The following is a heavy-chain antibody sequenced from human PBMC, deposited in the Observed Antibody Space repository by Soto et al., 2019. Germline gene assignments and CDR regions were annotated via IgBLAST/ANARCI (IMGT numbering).Heavy chain of an antibody. V-gene: IGHV4-30-4*02. D-gene: IGHD3-3*01. CDR2: IYYSGST. Sequence: SDTLSLTCTVSGGSITSGDYYWSWIRQPPGKGLEWIGYIYYSGSTYYNPSLKSRVTISVDTSKNQFSLKLSSVTAADTAVYYCARVPAGGYYSYYYGMDVWGQGTTVTVS. CDR1: GGSITSGDYY. CDR3: ARVPAGGYYSYYYGMDV. J-gene: IGHJ6*02.